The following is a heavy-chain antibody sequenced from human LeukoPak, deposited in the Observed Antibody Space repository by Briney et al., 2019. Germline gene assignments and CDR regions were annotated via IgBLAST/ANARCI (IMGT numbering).Heavy chain of an antibody. CDR1: GGSISNYY. CDR2: IFAGGNT. V-gene: IGHV4-4*07. Sequence: SETLSLTCTVSGGSISNYYWSWIRQPAGKGLEWIGRIFAGGNTDHNPSLKNRVAMSLDSSKNQFSLRLSSVTAADTAVYYCAREHKDYDGDGYYYGYWGQGTLVTVSS. J-gene: IGHJ4*02. CDR3: AREHKDYDGDGYYYGY. D-gene: IGHD3-22*01.